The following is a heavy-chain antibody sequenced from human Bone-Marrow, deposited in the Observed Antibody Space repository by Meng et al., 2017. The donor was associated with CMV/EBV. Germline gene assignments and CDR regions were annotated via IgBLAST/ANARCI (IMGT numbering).Heavy chain of an antibody. V-gene: IGHV3-21*01. CDR1: GFTFSSYA. D-gene: IGHD2-2*01. J-gene: IGHJ4*02. Sequence: GESLKISCAASGFTFSSYAMSWVRQAPGKGLEWVSSISSSSSYIYYADSVKGRFTISRDNAKNSLYLQMNSLRAEDTAVYYCTFSEYCSSTSCPFDYWGQGTLVTVSS. CDR3: TFSEYCSSTSCPFDY. CDR2: ISSSSSYI.